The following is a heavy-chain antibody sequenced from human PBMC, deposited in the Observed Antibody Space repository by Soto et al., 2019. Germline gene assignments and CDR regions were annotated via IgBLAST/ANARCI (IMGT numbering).Heavy chain of an antibody. CDR3: ARAKYGGAYSPFDN. V-gene: IGHV3-48*02. CDR2: ISTRSNSI. Sequence: PGGSLRLSCAASGFSFSTYSMNWVRQAPGKGLEWVSYISTRSNSIYYADSMKGRFTVSRDNAKNSLFLQMSRLRDEDTAVYFCARAKYGGAYSPFDNWGQGSLVTVSS. J-gene: IGHJ4*02. D-gene: IGHD1-26*01. CDR1: GFSFSTYS.